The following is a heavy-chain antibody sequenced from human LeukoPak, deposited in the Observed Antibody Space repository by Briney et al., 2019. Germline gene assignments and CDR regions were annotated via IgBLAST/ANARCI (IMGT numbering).Heavy chain of an antibody. V-gene: IGHV4-59*01. Sequence: SETLSLTCTVSGASISNYYWSWIRLPPEKGLEWIGYFYNSGLANYNPSLKSRVTITVDTSKNQISLRLSSVTAADTAVYYCARVLWFGESNWFDPWGQGTLVTVSS. CDR1: GASISNYY. D-gene: IGHD3-10*01. J-gene: IGHJ5*02. CDR2: FYNSGLA. CDR3: ARVLWFGESNWFDP.